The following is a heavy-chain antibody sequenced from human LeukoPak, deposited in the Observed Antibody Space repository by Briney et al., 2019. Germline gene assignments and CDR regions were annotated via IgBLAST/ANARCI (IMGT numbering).Heavy chain of an antibody. J-gene: IGHJ4*02. D-gene: IGHD3-22*01. V-gene: IGHV3-74*01. Sequence: GGSLRLSCAASGFSVTTYWMHWVRQTPGKGLVWVARINVEGNYIDYAESVKGRFTISRDSAKNTLFLQMNSLRVGDTAVYSCARNLTGPYDHWGQGTLVTVSS. CDR3: ARNLTGPYDH. CDR2: INVEGNYI. CDR1: GFSVTTYW.